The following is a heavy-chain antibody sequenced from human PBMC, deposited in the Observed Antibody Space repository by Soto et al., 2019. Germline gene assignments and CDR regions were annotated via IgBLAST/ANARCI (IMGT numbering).Heavy chain of an antibody. D-gene: IGHD6-13*01. CDR1: GVSISSSSYY. V-gene: IGHV4-39*01. CDR3: ARGRRYSSSWYSDY. J-gene: IGHJ4*02. CDR2: IYYSGST. Sequence: SETLPLTCTVSGVSISSSSYYLGWIRPPPGKGLEWIGSIYYSGSTYYNPSLKSRVTISVDTSKNQFSLKLSSVTAADTAVYYCARGRRYSSSWYSDYWGQGTLVTVSS.